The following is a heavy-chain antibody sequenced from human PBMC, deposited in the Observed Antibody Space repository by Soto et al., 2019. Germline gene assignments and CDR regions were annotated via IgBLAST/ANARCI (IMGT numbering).Heavy chain of an antibody. Sequence: PSETLSLICTVSGGSVNSYGYYWTWIRQSPGKGLEWIGSMYYNGDTYHNPSLKSRVSLSVDTSKDQFSLNLTSVTPADTAVYVCLGNYDSSFGYWRRGTMVTSSS. J-gene: IGHJ4*01. CDR2: MYYNGDT. D-gene: IGHD3-22*01. V-gene: IGHV4-30-4*01. CDR3: LGNYDSSFGY. CDR1: GGSVNSYGYY.